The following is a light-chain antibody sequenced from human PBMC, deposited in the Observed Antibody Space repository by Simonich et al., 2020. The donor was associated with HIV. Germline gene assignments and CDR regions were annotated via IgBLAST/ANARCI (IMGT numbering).Light chain of an antibody. CDR1: SGSIASNY. Sequence: NFMLTQPHSVSESPGKTATISCTRSSGSIASNYVQWYQQRPGSPPTTMVYEDNQRPSGGPDRFSGSIDSSSNSASLTISGLKTEDEADYYCQSYDSSSWVFGGGTKLTVL. CDR3: QSYDSSSWV. CDR2: EDN. V-gene: IGLV6-57*01. J-gene: IGLJ3*02.